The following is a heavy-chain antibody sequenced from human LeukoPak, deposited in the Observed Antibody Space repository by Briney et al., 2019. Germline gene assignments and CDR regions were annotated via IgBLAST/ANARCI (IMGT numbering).Heavy chain of an antibody. D-gene: IGHD5-12*01. V-gene: IGHV3-21*04. CDR3: AKTSRVNSAYDSPFDY. CDR2: ISSSSSYI. CDR1: GFTFSSYS. J-gene: IGHJ4*02. Sequence: PGGSLRLSCAASGFTFSSYSMNWVRQAPGKGLEWVSSISSSSSYIYYADSVKGRFTISRDNSKNTLHLQMNSLRAEDTAIYYCAKTSRVNSAYDSPFDYWGQGTLVTVSS.